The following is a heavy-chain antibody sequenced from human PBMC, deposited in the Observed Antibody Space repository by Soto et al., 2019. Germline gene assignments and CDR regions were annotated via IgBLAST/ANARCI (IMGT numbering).Heavy chain of an antibody. D-gene: IGHD1-1*01. V-gene: IGHV3-30-3*01. CDR1: GFTFSSYA. CDR2: ISYDGSNK. Sequence: PGGSLRLSCAASGFTFSSYAMHWVRQAPGKGLEWVAVISYDGSNKYYADSVKGRFTISRDNSKNTLYLQMNSLRAEDTAVYYCARENLNWLVFDYWGQGTLVTVSS. J-gene: IGHJ4*02. CDR3: ARENLNWLVFDY.